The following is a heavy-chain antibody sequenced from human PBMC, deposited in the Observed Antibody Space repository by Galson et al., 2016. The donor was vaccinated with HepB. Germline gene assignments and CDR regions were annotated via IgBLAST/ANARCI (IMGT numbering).Heavy chain of an antibody. CDR3: AKDRLWQITTFDS. CDR1: GFTFNSYA. J-gene: IGHJ4*02. CDR2: ISAGGGST. D-gene: IGHD1-1*01. V-gene: IGHV3-23*01. Sequence: SLRLSCAASGFTFNSYAMHWVRQAPGKGLEWVPGISAGGGSTYYADSVKGRFTISRDNSKNTLFVQMKSLRADDTAVYYCAKDRLWQITTFDSWGQGTLVTVSS.